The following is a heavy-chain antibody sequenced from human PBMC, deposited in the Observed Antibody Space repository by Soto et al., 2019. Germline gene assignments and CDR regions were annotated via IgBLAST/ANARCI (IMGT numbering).Heavy chain of an antibody. CDR1: GFTFSSYA. Sequence: GGSLRLSCAASGFTFSSYAMSWVRQAPGKGLEWVSAISGSGGSTYYADSVKGRFTISRDNSKNTLYLQMNSLRAEDTAVYYCAKDPDPYSSSWERYFDYWGQGTLVTVSS. V-gene: IGHV3-23*01. J-gene: IGHJ4*02. D-gene: IGHD6-13*01. CDR3: AKDPDPYSSSWERYFDY. CDR2: ISGSGGST.